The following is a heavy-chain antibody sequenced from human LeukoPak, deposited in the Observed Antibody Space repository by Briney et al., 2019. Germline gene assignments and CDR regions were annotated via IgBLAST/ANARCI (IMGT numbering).Heavy chain of an antibody. D-gene: IGHD3-10*01. CDR2: INQDGSEK. J-gene: IGHJ4*02. CDR1: GFTFSSYW. V-gene: IGHV3-7*01. Sequence: PGGSLRLSCAASGFTFSSYWMSWVRQAPGKGLEWVANINQDGSEKYYVDSVKGRFTISRDNAKNSLYLQMNSLRAEDTAVYYCASAGGVVRGVTPSIFDYWGQGTLVTVSS. CDR3: ASAGGVVRGVTPSIFDY.